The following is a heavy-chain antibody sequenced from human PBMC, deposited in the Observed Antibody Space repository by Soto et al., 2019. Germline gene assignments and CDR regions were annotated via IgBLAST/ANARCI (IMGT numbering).Heavy chain of an antibody. CDR1: GFTFSSYE. V-gene: IGHV3-48*03. CDR2: ISSSGSTI. CDR3: AREDPYSYGYRTIDY. D-gene: IGHD5-18*01. J-gene: IGHJ4*02. Sequence: GGSLRLSCAASGFTFSSYEMNWVRQAPGKGLEWVSYISSSGSTIYYADSVKGRFTISRDNAKNSLYLQMNSLRAEDTAVYYCAREDPYSYGYRTIDYWGQGTLVTVSS.